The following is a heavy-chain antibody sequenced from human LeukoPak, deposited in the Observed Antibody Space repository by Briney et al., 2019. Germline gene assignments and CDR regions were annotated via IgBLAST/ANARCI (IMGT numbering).Heavy chain of an antibody. CDR2: ISGSGGST. D-gene: IGHD5-12*01. CDR3: AKDVGFGYSGYDYYCDY. V-gene: IGHV3-23*01. J-gene: IGHJ4*02. CDR1: GFTFSSYG. Sequence: PGGSLRLSCAASGFTFSSYGMSWVRQAPGKGLEWVSAISGSGGSTYYADSVKGRFTISRDNSKNTLYLQMNSLRAEDTAVYYCAKDVGFGYSGYDYYCDYWGQGTLVTVSS.